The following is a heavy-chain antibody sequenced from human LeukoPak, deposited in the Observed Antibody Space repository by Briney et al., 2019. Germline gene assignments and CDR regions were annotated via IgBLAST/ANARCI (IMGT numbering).Heavy chain of an antibody. CDR3: AKGGRDYGDSSGTD. D-gene: IGHD4-23*01. CDR1: GYTFISYY. CDR2: INPSGGST. Sequence: GASVKVPCKASGYTFISYYMHWVRQAPGQGLEWMGIINPSGGSTTYAQMFQGRVIPTRDTSTRTVYMELYSLRSEDTAVYYCAKGGRDYGDSSGTDWGQGTLVTVSS. V-gene: IGHV1-46*01. J-gene: IGHJ4*02.